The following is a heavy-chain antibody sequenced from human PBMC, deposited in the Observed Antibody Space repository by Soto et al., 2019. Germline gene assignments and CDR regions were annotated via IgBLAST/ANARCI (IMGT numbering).Heavy chain of an antibody. D-gene: IGHD3-10*01. Sequence: QVHLVESGGGVVQPGRSLRLSCAASGFTFSAYAMHWVRQAPGKGLEWVTVISYDGVNIYYADSVKGRFTVSRDNSNNMLFLQMNSLRAEDTALYYCARTSPDDNFYGTASYYATPDIWGQGTLVIVSS. V-gene: IGHV3-30-3*01. CDR2: ISYDGVNI. J-gene: IGHJ4*02. CDR1: GFTFSAYA. CDR3: ARTSPDDNFYGTASYYATPDI.